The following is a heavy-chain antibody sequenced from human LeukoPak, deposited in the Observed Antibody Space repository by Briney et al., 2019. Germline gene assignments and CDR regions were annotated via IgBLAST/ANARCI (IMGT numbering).Heavy chain of an antibody. CDR1: GGSFSGYY. CDR2: INHSGST. CDR3: ARGRRDYYYYYMDV. J-gene: IGHJ6*03. V-gene: IGHV4-34*01. Sequence: SETLSLTCAVYGGSFSGYYWSWIRQPPGKGLEWIGEINHSGSTNYNPSLKSRVTISVDTSKNQFSLKLSSVTAADTAVYYCARGRRDYYYYYMDVWGKGTTVTVSS.